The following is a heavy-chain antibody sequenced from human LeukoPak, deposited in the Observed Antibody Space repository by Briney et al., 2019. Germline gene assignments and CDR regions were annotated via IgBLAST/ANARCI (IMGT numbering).Heavy chain of an antibody. CDR3: ARVRYFHGMDV. Sequence: SETLSLTCTVSGGSISSYYWSWIRQPPGKGLEWIGYIYYSGSTNYNPSLKSRVTISVDTSKNQFSLKLSSVTAADTAVYYCARVRYFHGMDVWGQGTTVTVSS. CDR2: IYYSGST. J-gene: IGHJ6*02. V-gene: IGHV4-59*01. D-gene: IGHD3-9*01. CDR1: GGSISSYY.